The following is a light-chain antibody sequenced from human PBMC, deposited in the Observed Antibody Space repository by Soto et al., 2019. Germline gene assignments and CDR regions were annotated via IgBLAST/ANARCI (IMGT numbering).Light chain of an antibody. J-gene: IGLJ3*02. CDR2: GDN. V-gene: IGLV6-57*01. Sequence: NFMLTQPHSVSESPGKTVTISCTRSSGSIASNYVQWYQQRPGSSPTTVIYGDNQRPSGVPDRFSGSIDSSSNSASLTISGLKTEDEADYYCQSYDSSNCWVFGGGTKLTVL. CDR1: SGSIASNY. CDR3: QSYDSSNCWV.